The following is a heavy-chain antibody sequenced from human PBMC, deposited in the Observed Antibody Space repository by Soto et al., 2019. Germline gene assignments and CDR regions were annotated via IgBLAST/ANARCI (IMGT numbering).Heavy chain of an antibody. CDR2: ISGSGGST. CDR3: ANRRLPPSFEYSSSSTGDY. D-gene: IGHD6-6*01. J-gene: IGHJ4*02. V-gene: IGHV3-23*01. CDR1: GFTFSSYA. Sequence: GGSLRLSCAASGFTFSSYAMSWVRQAPGKGLEWVSAISGSGGSTYYADSVKGRFTISRDNSKNTLYLQMNSLRAEDMAVYYCANRRLPPSFEYSSSSTGDYWGQGTLVTVSS.